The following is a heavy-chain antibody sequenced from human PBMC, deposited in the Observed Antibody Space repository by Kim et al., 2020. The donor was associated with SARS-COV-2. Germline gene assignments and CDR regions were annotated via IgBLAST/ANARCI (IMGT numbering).Heavy chain of an antibody. J-gene: IGHJ6*02. V-gene: IGHV3-48*04. Sequence: GGSLRLSCAASGFTFSSYSMNWVRQAPGKGLEWVSYISSSSSTIYYADSVKGRFTISRDNAKNSLYLQMNSLRAEDTAVYYCASPGRFYQLPTYYYYGMDVWGQGTTVTVSS. D-gene: IGHD2-2*01. CDR2: ISSSSSTI. CDR1: GFTFSSYS. CDR3: ASPGRFYQLPTYYYYGMDV.